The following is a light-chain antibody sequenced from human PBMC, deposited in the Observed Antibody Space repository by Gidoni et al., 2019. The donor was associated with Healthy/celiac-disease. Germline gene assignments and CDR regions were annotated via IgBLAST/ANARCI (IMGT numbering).Light chain of an antibody. V-gene: IGKV3-11*01. CDR2: DAS. CDR3: QQRSNWLFT. J-gene: IGKJ3*01. Sequence: IVLTQSPATLSLSPGERATLSCRASQSVSSYLAWYQQKPGQAPRLLIYDASNRATGIPARFSGSGSGTDFTLTISSLEPEDFAFYYCQQRSNWLFTFGPGSKVDIK. CDR1: QSVSSY.